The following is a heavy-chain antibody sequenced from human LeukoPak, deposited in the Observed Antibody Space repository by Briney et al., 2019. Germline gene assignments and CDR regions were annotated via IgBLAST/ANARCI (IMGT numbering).Heavy chain of an antibody. D-gene: IGHD6-19*01. V-gene: IGHV4-34*01. J-gene: IGHJ4*02. CDR2: INHSGST. CDR3: ARVGGSGWINY. Sequence: PSETLSLTCAVYGGSFSGYYWSWIRQPPGKGLEWIGEINHSGSTNYNPSLKSRVTISVDTSKNQFSLKLSSVTAADTAVFYCARVGGSGWINYGGQGTLATVPS. CDR1: GGSFSGYY.